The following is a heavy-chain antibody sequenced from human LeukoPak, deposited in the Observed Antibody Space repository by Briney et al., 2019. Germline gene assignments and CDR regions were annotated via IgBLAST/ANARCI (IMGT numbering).Heavy chain of an antibody. CDR2: INHSGST. CDR1: GGSFSGYY. J-gene: IGHJ5*02. D-gene: IGHD6-13*01. Sequence: PSETLSLTCAVYGGSFSGYYWSWLRQPPGKGLEWIGEINHSGSTNYNPSLKSRVTISVDTSKNQFSLKLSSVTAADTAVSYGARYLAAAGPDPVGAAAAGPDRPGLFWFDRWGQGTLVTVSS. CDR3: ARYLAAAGPDPVGAAAAGPDRPGLFWFDR. V-gene: IGHV4-34*01.